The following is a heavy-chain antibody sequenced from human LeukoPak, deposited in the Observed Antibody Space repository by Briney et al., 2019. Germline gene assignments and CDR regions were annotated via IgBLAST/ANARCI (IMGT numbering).Heavy chain of an antibody. CDR1: GFIVSSSY. CDR3: AREASWWGYSYGYCDY. J-gene: IGHJ4*02. CDR2: IDSGGST. Sequence: PGGFLGLSCAAAGFIVSSSYMSLVRQAPGKGLGLGWIIDSGGSTYYAHTLQGRVTISRDNDKKSPYLEMRSLRAEDTAVYYFAREASWWGYSYGYCDYWGQGTMVTVSS. V-gene: IGHV3-53*01. D-gene: IGHD5-18*01.